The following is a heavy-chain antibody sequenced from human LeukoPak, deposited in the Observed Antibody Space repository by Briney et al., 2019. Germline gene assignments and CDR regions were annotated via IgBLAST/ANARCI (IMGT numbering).Heavy chain of an antibody. CDR1: GFTVSSNY. CDR3: ARSSGSYSTYDY. J-gene: IGHJ4*02. Sequence: GGSLRLSCAASGFTVSSNYMSWVRQAPGKGLEWVSVIYSGGSTYYADSVKGRFTISRDSSKNTLYLQMNSLRAEDTAVYYCARSSGSYSTYDYWGQGTLVTVSS. V-gene: IGHV3-53*01. D-gene: IGHD1-26*01. CDR2: IYSGGST.